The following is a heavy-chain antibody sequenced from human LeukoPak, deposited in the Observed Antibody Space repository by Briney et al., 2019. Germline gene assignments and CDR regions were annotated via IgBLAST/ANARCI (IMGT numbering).Heavy chain of an antibody. Sequence: GGSLRLSCAASGFTFSSYSMNWVRQAPGKGLEWVSSISSSSSYIYYADSVKGRFTISRDNAKNSLYLQMNSLRAEDTAVYYCARDLRVDSSGYLVVYYFDYWGQGTLVTVSS. D-gene: IGHD3-22*01. CDR3: ARDLRVDSSGYLVVYYFDY. CDR1: GFTFSSYS. CDR2: ISSSSSYI. J-gene: IGHJ4*02. V-gene: IGHV3-21*01.